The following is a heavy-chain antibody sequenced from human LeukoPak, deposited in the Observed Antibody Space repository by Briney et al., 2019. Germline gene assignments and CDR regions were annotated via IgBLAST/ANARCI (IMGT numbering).Heavy chain of an antibody. CDR2: FDPEDGET. CDR3: ATRYCSSTSCYTYWFDA. D-gene: IGHD2-2*02. Sequence: ASVKVSCKVSGYTLTELSMHWVRQAPGKGLEWMGGFDPEDGETIYAQKFQGRVTMTEDTSTDTAYMELSSLRSEDTAVYYCATRYCSSTSCYTYWFDAWGQGTLVTVSS. J-gene: IGHJ5*02. V-gene: IGHV1-24*01. CDR1: GYTLTELS.